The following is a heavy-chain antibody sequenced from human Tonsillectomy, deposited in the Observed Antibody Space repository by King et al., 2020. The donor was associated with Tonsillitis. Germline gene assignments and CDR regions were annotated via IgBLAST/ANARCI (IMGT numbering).Heavy chain of an antibody. CDR1: GGSISSGSYY. CDR2: IHTSGST. CDR3: ARTDWDSYYYDSCFDI. Sequence: QLQESGPGLVKPSQTLSLSCTVSGGSISSGSYYWTWIRQPAGKGLECIGRIHTSGSTNYNPSLKSRVTISVDTSKNQFSLRLTSVTAADTAVYYCARTDWDSYYYDSCFDIWGQGTMVTVSS. J-gene: IGHJ3*02. D-gene: IGHD3-22*01. V-gene: IGHV4-61*02.